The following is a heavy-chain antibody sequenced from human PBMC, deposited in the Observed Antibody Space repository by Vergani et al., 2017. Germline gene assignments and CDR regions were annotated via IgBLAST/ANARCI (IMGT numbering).Heavy chain of an antibody. CDR2: ISWDGGST. CDR1: GFTFDDYA. J-gene: IGHJ4*02. CDR3: AKAVGGGDYEYFDY. Sequence: EVQLVESGGVVVQPGGSLRLSCAASGFTFDDYAMHWVRQAPGKGLEWVSLISWDGGSTYYADSVKGRFTISRDNSKNSLYLQMNSLGAEDTALYYCAKAVGGGDYEYFDYWGQGTLVTVSS. D-gene: IGHD4-17*01. V-gene: IGHV3-43D*03.